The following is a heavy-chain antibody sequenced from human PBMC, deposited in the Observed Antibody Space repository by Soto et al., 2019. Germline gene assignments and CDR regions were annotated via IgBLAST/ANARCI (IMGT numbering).Heavy chain of an antibody. J-gene: IGHJ4*02. CDR3: ARHHVRGRTIAGAAEF. D-gene: IGHD1-26*01. CDR2: INHSGNT. CDR1: GYSISTGFN. V-gene: IGHV4-38-2*01. Sequence: SETLSLTCAVSGYSISTGFNWAWIRQPPGKGLEWIGEINHSGNTNYNPSLKSRVTISVDTSKNQLFLNLTSVTAADTAIYYCARHHVRGRTIAGAAEFWGQGTLVTVSS.